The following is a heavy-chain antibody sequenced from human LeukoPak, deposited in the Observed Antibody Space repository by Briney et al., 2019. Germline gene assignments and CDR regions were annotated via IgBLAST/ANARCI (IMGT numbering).Heavy chain of an antibody. CDR2: IHTSGST. Sequence: SETLSLTCTVSGGSIIGYYWSWMRQPAGKGLEWIGRIHTSGSTNYNASLKSRVTMSVDTSKNQFSLKLTSVTAEDTAVYYCAKDQSDIVVVPAAMFYYGMDVWGQGTTVTVSS. CDR1: GGSIIGYY. J-gene: IGHJ6*02. D-gene: IGHD2-2*01. V-gene: IGHV4-4*07. CDR3: AKDQSDIVVVPAAMFYYGMDV.